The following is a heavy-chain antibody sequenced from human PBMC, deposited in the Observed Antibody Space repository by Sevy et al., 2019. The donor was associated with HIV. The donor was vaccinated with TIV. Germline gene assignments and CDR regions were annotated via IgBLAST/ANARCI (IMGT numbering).Heavy chain of an antibody. V-gene: IGHV3-21*01. Sequence: GGSMRLSCAASGFTFSTYSMNWVRQAPGKGLEWVPSISSTSSYIDYAYSVKGRFTISRDNAKNSLYLQMNNLRAEDTAVYYCARDYNSGWRKFNLFDPWGQGTLVTVSS. CDR2: ISSTSSYI. D-gene: IGHD6-19*01. CDR3: ARDYNSGWRKFNLFDP. J-gene: IGHJ5*02. CDR1: GFTFSTYS.